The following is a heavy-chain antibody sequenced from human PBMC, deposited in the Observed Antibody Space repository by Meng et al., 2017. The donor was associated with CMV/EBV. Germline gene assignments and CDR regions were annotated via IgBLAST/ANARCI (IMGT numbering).Heavy chain of an antibody. J-gene: IGHJ5*02. D-gene: IGHD2-2*01. CDR2: IIPIFGTA. CDR1: GGTFSSYA. CDR3: ARDRGCSNTSCYPNWFDP. Sequence: SVKVSCKASGGTFSSYAISWVRQAPGQGLEWMGGIIPIFGTANYAQKFQGRVTITTDESTSTAYMELSSLRSEDTAVYYCARDRGCSNTSCYPNWFDPWGQGTLVTVSS. V-gene: IGHV1-69*05.